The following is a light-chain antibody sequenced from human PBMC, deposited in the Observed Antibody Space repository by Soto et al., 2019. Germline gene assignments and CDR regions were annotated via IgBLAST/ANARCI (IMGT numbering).Light chain of an antibody. CDR2: GAS. Sequence: EIVLTQSPGTLSLSPGERATLSCRASQSVSSSYLAWYQQKPGQAPRLLIYGASSRATGIPDRFSGSGSGTHFTLSISRLEPEDFAVYYCQQYGSPIMYTFGQGTKLEIK. CDR1: QSVSSSY. J-gene: IGKJ2*01. V-gene: IGKV3-20*01. CDR3: QQYGSPIMYT.